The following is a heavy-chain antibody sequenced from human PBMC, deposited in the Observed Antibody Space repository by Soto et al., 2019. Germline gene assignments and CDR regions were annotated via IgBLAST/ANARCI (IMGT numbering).Heavy chain of an antibody. CDR1: GVSISSGGYY. CDR3: ARAVVPAYNWFDP. V-gene: IGHV4-31*03. D-gene: IGHD2-2*01. Sequence: SETLSLTCTVSGVSISSGGYYWSWIRQHPGKGLEWIGYIYYSGSTYYNPSLKSRVTISVDTSKNQFSLKLSSVTAADTAVYYCARAVVPAYNWFDPWGQGTLVTVS. CDR2: IYYSGST. J-gene: IGHJ5*02.